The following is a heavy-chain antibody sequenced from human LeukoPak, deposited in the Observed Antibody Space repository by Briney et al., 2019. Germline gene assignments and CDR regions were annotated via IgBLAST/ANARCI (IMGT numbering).Heavy chain of an antibody. V-gene: IGHV3-23*01. D-gene: IGHD3-3*01. CDR3: AKGSPGYDGADF. CDR2: ISGSGGST. J-gene: IGHJ4*02. Sequence: GGSLRLSCAASGFTFSSYAMSWVRQAPGKGLEWVSAISGSGGSTYYADSVKGRFTISRDNSKNTLYLQMSSLRADDTALYYCAKGSPGYDGADFWGQGTLVTVSS. CDR1: GFTFSSYA.